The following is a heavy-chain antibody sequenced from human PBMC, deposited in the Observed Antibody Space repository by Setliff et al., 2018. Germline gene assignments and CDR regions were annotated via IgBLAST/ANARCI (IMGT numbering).Heavy chain of an antibody. CDR1: GYTFTSNH. J-gene: IGHJ3*02. Sequence: ASVKVSCKASGYTFTSNHVHWGRQAPGQGLEWMGTINPSGESTNYAQKFQGRVNMTRDTSTSTAYMELRSLKSEDAAMYYCARDLIAVAATTAFDIWGQGTMVTVSS. V-gene: IGHV1-46*01. CDR2: INPSGEST. CDR3: ARDLIAVAATTAFDI. D-gene: IGHD6-19*01.